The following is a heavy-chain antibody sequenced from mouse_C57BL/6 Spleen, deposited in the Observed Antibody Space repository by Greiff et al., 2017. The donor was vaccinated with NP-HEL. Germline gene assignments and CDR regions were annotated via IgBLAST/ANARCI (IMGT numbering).Heavy chain of an antibody. D-gene: IGHD2-1*01. CDR2: IDPSDSYT. CDR1: GYTFTSYW. J-gene: IGHJ3*01. Sequence: VQLQQSGAELVMPGASVKLSCKASGYTFTSYWMHWVKQRPGQGLEWIGEIDPSDSYTNYNQKFKGKSTLTVDKSSSTAYMQLSSLTSEDSAVYYCARGALLPAYWGQGTLVTVSA. CDR3: ARGALLPAY. V-gene: IGHV1-69*01.